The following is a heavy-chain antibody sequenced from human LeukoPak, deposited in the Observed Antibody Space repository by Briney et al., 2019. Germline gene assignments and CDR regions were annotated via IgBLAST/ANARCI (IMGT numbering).Heavy chain of an antibody. Sequence: SQTLSLTCAISGDSVSSNSAAWNWIRQSPSRGLEWLGRTYYRSKWYNDYAVSVKSRITINPDTSKNQFSLQLNSVTPEDTAVYYCARALLHYYDSSGYYPNWGQGTLVTVSS. CDR2: TYYRSKWYN. J-gene: IGHJ4*02. V-gene: IGHV6-1*01. CDR3: ARALLHYYDSSGYYPN. CDR1: GDSVSSNSAA. D-gene: IGHD3-22*01.